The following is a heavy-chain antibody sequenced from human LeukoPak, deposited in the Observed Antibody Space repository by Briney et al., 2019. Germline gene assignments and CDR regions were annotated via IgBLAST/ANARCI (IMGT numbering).Heavy chain of an antibody. D-gene: IGHD6-13*01. V-gene: IGHV3-30*03. CDR3: ARVRQQLLFYYYGMDV. CDR2: ISSDGSKK. CDR1: GFTFSSYG. J-gene: IGHJ6*02. Sequence: PGRTLRLSCAASGFTFSSYGMHWVRQAPGKGLEWVAVISSDGSKKYQADSVTGRFTISRDNSKNTLYLQMNRLRGEDTAVYYCARVRQQLLFYYYGMDVWGQGTTVTVSS.